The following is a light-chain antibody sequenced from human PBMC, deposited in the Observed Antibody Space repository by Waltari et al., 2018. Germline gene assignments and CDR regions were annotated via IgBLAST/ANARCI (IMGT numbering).Light chain of an antibody. CDR2: EAS. J-gene: IGKJ2*01. CDR3: QQRSNWPRYT. Sequence: EIVLTQSPATLSLTPGERATISCRASQRVSSYLAWYQPKPGQAPRLLIDEASNRATGVPARFSGSGAGTDFTLTISSLEPEEFAVYYCQQRSNWPRYTFGQGTKLEIK. V-gene: IGKV3-11*01. CDR1: QRVSSY.